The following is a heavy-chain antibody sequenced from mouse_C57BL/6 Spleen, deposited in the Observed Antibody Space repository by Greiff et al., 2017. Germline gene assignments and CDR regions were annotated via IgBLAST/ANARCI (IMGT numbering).Heavy chain of an antibody. J-gene: IGHJ3*01. V-gene: IGHV1-69*01. CDR2: IDPSDSYT. D-gene: IGHD2-4*01. CDR3: ARYDSDVEFAC. Sequence: QVQLQQSGAELVMPGASVKLSCKASGYTFTSYWMHWVKQRPGQGLEWIGEIDPSDSYTNYNQKFKGKSTLTVDKSSSTAYMQLSSLTSEDSAVYYCARYDSDVEFACWGQGTLVTVSA. CDR1: GYTFTSYW.